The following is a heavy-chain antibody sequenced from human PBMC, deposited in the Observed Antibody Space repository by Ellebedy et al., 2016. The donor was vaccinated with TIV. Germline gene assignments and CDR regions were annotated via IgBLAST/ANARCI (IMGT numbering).Heavy chain of an antibody. CDR1: GFTFSNYW. CDR2: IKQDGSEI. V-gene: IGHV3-7*01. Sequence: GESLKISXAASGFTFSNYWMSWVRQAPGKGLGWVANIKQDGSEIYYVDSVKGRFTISRDNAKNSLYLQMNSLRAEDTAVYYCARDKIVGATYFDYWGQGTLVTVSS. CDR3: ARDKIVGATYFDY. D-gene: IGHD1-26*01. J-gene: IGHJ4*02.